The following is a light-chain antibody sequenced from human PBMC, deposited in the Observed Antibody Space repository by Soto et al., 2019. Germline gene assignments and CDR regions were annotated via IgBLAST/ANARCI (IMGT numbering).Light chain of an antibody. J-gene: IGKJ1*01. CDR1: QVIATY. CDR2: DAS. V-gene: IGKV1-33*01. CDR3: QQYDNLPPTWT. Sequence: DIQMTQSPSSLSASVGNRVTITCQASQVIATYLNLYQQKPGKAPNLLIYDASNLETGVPSRFSGGGSGTHFTFTISNLQPEDIATYYCQQYDNLPPTWTFGQGTKVDIK.